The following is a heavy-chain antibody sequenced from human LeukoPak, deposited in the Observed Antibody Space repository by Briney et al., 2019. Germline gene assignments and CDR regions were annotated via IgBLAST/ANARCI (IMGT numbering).Heavy chain of an antibody. CDR2: IIPIFGTA. CDR1: GGTFITYA. Sequence: ASVKVSCKASGGTFITYAIGWVRQAPGQGLEWMGGIIPIFGTANYAQKFEDRVTLTADESTNTAYMELNSLRSEDTAVYYCVRAPSRYSNVERSVGGWFYYYMDVWGQGTTVTVSS. CDR3: VRAPSRYSNVERSVGGWFYYYMDV. D-gene: IGHD4-11*01. J-gene: IGHJ6*03. V-gene: IGHV1-69*13.